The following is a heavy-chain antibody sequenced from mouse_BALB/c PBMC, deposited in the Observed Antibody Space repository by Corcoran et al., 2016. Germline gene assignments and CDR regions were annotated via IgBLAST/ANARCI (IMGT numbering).Heavy chain of an antibody. V-gene: IGHV1S56*01. CDR1: GYTFTSYY. CDR2: IYPGDGST. Sequence: VQLQQSGPELVKPGASVKMSCKASGYTFTSYYIHWVKQRPGQGREWIGWIYPGDGSTKYNEKFKGKTTLTADKSSSTAYMLLSSLTSEDSAIYFCARTGGHTGFAYWGQGTLVTVSA. J-gene: IGHJ3*01. CDR3: ARTGGHTGFAY.